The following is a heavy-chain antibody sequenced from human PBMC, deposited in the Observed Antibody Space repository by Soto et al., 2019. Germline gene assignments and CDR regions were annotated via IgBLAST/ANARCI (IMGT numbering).Heavy chain of an antibody. Sequence: GGSLRLSCAGSGFTFSSYAMHWVRQAPGKGLEWVAVISYDGSNKYYADSVKGRFTISRDNSKNTLYLQMNSLRAEDTAVYYCAKEGRRYFDYWGQGTLVTVSS. V-gene: IGHV3-30-3*01. CDR2: ISYDGSNK. CDR1: GFTFSSYA. J-gene: IGHJ4*02. CDR3: AKEGRRYFDY.